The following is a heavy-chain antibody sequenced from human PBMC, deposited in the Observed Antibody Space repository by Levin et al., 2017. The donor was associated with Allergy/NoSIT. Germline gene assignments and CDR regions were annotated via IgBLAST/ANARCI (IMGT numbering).Heavy chain of an antibody. D-gene: IGHD4-17*01. CDR1: GFTVSSNY. CDR2: IYSGGST. Sequence: GGSLRLSCAASGFTVSSNYMSWVRQAPGKGLEWVSVIYSGGSTYYADSVKGRFTISRDNSKNTLYLQMNSLRAEDTAVYYCARDSYYGDYFDYWGQGTLVTVSS. J-gene: IGHJ4*02. CDR3: ARDSYYGDYFDY. V-gene: IGHV3-66*02.